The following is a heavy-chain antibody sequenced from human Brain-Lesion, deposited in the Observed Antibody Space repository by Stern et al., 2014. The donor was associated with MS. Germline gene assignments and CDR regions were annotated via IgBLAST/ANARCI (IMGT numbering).Heavy chain of an antibody. CDR1: GNTFTNRY. J-gene: IGHJ4*02. CDR3: AEGGSYGFVY. Sequence: VQLVESGAEVKKTGSSVKVSCQASGNTFTNRYLHWVRQAPGQGLAWMGWITPFTGNTNYAQNFQDRVTITMDRSMSTAYMDLSSLRSDDTAIYFCAEGGSYGFVYWGQGTLVTVSS. CDR2: ITPFTGNT. V-gene: IGHV1-45*02. D-gene: IGHD4-17*01.